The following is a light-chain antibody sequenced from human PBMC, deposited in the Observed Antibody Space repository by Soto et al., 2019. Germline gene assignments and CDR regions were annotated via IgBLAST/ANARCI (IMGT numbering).Light chain of an antibody. CDR1: QSVGSY. V-gene: IGKV3-11*01. Sequence: PGEGATLSCRAIQSVGSYLAWYQKKSGQPPRLLIYDASKRATDIPARFRGSGSGTDFTLTISSLAPEDFAIYYCQQCNSWPLTFGGGTKVDI. J-gene: IGKJ4*01. CDR2: DAS. CDR3: QQCNSWPLT.